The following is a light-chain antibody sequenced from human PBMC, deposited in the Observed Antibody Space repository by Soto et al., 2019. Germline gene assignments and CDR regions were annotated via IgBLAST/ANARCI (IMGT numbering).Light chain of an antibody. CDR3: QQYGSSTALT. CDR1: QSVSSSY. CDR2: GAS. Sequence: EIVLTQSPGTLSLSPGERATLSCRASQSVSSSYLAWYQQKPGQAPRLLIYGASSSATGIPDRFSGSGSGTDFTLTISRLETEDCAVYYCQQYGSSTALTFGGGTKVEIK. J-gene: IGKJ4*01. V-gene: IGKV3-20*01.